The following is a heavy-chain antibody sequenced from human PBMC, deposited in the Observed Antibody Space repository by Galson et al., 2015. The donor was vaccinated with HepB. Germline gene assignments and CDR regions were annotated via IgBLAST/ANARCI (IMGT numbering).Heavy chain of an antibody. CDR3: ARGRDVLRYCDWLNWFDP. Sequence: SVKVSCQTSGYTFTSYDVNWVRQATGQGLGWMGWMNPNSGNTGYAQKFQGRVTMTRNTSISTAYMELSSLRSEDTAVYYCARGRDVLRYCDWLNWFDPWGQGTLVTVSS. CDR2: MNPNSGNT. V-gene: IGHV1-8*01. CDR1: GYTFTSYD. D-gene: IGHD3-9*01. J-gene: IGHJ5*02.